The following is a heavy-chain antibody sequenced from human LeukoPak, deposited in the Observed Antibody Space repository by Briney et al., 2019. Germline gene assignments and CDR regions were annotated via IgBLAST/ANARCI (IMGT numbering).Heavy chain of an antibody. CDR1: GYTFTGYY. CDR2: INPNSGGT. J-gene: IGHJ4*02. D-gene: IGHD3-10*01. Sequence: GASVKVSCKASGYTFTGYYMHWVRQAPGQGLEWMGWINPNSGGTNYAQKFQGRVTMTRDTSISTAYMELSRLRSDDTAVYYCARVNPKRITMVRGVITGRDGSDYWGQGTLVTVSS. CDR3: ARVNPKRITMVRGVITGRDGSDY. V-gene: IGHV1-2*02.